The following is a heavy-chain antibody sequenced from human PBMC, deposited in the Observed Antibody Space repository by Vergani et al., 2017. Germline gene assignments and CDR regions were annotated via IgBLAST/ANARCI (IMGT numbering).Heavy chain of an antibody. CDR1: GGSISSSSYY. Sequence: QLQLQESGPGLVKPSETLSPTCTVSGGSISSSSYYWGWIRQPPGKGLEWIGSIYYSGRTYYNPSLKSRVTISVDTSKNQFSLKLSSVTAADTAVYYCAGHLKYFDWLLRFDYWGQGTLVTVSS. CDR2: IYYSGRT. J-gene: IGHJ4*02. V-gene: IGHV4-39*01. D-gene: IGHD3-9*01. CDR3: AGHLKYFDWLLRFDY.